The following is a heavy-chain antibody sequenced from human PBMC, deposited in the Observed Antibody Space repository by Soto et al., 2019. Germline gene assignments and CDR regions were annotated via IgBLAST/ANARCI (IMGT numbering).Heavy chain of an antibody. CDR3: AKDHLWFGELVPSYFDY. CDR2: ISSSGRSI. Sequence: PGGSLRLSCAASGFIFSTYSMNWVRQAPGKGLEWLAYISSSGRSIYYADSVKGRFTISRDNSKNTLYLQMNSLRAEDTAVYYCAKDHLWFGELVPSYFDYWGQGTLVTVSS. V-gene: IGHV3-48*01. CDR1: GFIFSTYS. D-gene: IGHD3-10*01. J-gene: IGHJ4*02.